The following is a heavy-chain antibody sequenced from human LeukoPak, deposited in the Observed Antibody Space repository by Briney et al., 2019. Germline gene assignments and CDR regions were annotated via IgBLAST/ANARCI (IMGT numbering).Heavy chain of an antibody. Sequence: PSETLSLTCTASGGTISSYDMHWIRQPPGKGLEWMGYIYYSGSTNNNPSLNRRVTISVDTSKNQFSLKLSSVTAADAAVYYCARVDCSGGSCSFDYWGQGTLVTVSS. CDR1: GGTISSYD. D-gene: IGHD2-15*01. CDR3: ARVDCSGGSCSFDY. CDR2: IYYSGST. V-gene: IGHV4-59*01. J-gene: IGHJ4*02.